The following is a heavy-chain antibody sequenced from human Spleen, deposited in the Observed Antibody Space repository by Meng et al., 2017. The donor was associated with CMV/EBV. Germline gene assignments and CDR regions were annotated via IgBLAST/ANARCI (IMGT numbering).Heavy chain of an antibody. Sequence: GGSLRLSCAASGFTFSSYNMNWVRQAPGKGLEWVSYISGGSGTIYYLDSVEGRFTISRDNAKNSLYLQMNSLRPEDTALYYCVKDVDYYDSSGYSDWGQGTLVTVSS. CDR3: VKDVDYYDSSGYSD. CDR2: ISGGSGTI. D-gene: IGHD3-22*01. J-gene: IGHJ4*02. V-gene: IGHV3-48*04. CDR1: GFTFSSYN.